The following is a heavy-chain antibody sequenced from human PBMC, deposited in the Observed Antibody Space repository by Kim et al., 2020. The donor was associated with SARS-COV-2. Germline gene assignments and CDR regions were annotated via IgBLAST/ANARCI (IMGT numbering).Heavy chain of an antibody. J-gene: IGHJ4*02. V-gene: IGHV5-51*01. CDR1: GYSFTSYW. Sequence: GESLKISCKGSGYSFTSYWIGWVRQMPGKGLEWMGIIYPGDSDTRYSPSFQGQVTISADKSISTAYLQWSSLKASDTAMYYCARHSGSGSYRAYEFDYWGQGTLVTVSS. CDR3: ARHSGSGSYRAYEFDY. CDR2: IYPGDSDT. D-gene: IGHD1-26*01.